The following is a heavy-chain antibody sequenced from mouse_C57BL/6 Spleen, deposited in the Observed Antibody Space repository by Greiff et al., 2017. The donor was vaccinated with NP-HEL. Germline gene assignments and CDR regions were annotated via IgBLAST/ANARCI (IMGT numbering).Heavy chain of an antibody. CDR3: ASYDYDGGFAY. CDR1: GYTFTSYG. V-gene: IGHV1-81*01. CDR2: IYPRSGNT. J-gene: IGHJ3*01. D-gene: IGHD2-4*01. Sequence: QVQLKESGAELARPGASVKLSCKASGYTFTSYGISWVKQRTGQGLEWIGEIYPRSGNTYYNEKFKGKATLTADKSSSTAYMELRSLTSEDSAVYFCASYDYDGGFAYWGQGTLVTVSA.